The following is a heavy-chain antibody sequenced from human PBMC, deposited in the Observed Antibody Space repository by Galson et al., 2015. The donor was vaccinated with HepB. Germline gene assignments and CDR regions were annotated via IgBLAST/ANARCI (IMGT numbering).Heavy chain of an antibody. J-gene: IGHJ6*04. V-gene: IGHV3-7*01. CDR1: GFTFSSYW. Sequence: SLRLSCAASGFTFSSYWMSWVRQAPGKGLEWVANIKQDGSEKYYVDSVKGRFTISRDNAKNSLYLQMNSLRAEDTAVYYCARASRFLEWLLEGMDVWGKGTTVTVSS. CDR3: ARASRFLEWLLEGMDV. D-gene: IGHD3-3*01. CDR2: IKQDGSEK.